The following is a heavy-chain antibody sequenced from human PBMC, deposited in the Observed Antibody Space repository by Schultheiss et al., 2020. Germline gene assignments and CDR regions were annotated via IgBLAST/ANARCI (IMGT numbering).Heavy chain of an antibody. CDR2: ISSSGSTI. CDR3: ARQGYGVPASFDY. Sequence: GESLKISCAASGFTFSDYYMSWIRQAPGKGLEWVSYISSSGSTIYYADSVKGRFTISRDNAKNSLYLQMNSLRAEDTAVYYCARQGYGVPASFDYWGQGTLVTGSS. V-gene: IGHV3-11*04. D-gene: IGHD4-17*01. CDR1: GFTFSDYY. J-gene: IGHJ4*02.